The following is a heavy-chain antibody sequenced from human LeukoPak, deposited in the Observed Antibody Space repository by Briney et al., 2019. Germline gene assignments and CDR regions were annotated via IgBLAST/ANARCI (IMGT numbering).Heavy chain of an antibody. CDR3: AKDYYGSGSYGFYMDV. J-gene: IGHJ6*03. CDR2: IRYDGSNK. CDR1: GFTFSDYY. Sequence: GGSLRLSCAASGFTFSDYYMSWIRQAPGKGLEWVAFIRYDGSNKYYADSVKGRFTISRGNSKNTLYLQMNSLRAEDTAVYYCAKDYYGSGSYGFYMDVWGKGTTVTISS. D-gene: IGHD3-10*01. V-gene: IGHV3-30*02.